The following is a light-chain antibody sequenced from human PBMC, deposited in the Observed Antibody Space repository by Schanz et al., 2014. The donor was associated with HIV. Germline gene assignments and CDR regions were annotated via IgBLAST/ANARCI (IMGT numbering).Light chain of an antibody. V-gene: IGLV2-8*01. J-gene: IGLJ3*02. Sequence: QSVLTQPPSASGSPGQSVTISCTGTSSDVGGYNYVSWYQQYPGKAPKVMIYEVSKRPSGVPDRFSGSRSGNTASLTVSGLQADDEGDYYCGSYTRSSTLVFGGGTKLTVL. CDR1: SSDVGGYNY. CDR3: GSYTRSSTLV. CDR2: EVS.